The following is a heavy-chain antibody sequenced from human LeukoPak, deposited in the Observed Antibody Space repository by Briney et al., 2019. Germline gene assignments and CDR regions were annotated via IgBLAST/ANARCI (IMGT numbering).Heavy chain of an antibody. CDR1: GYSFTSYW. V-gene: IGHV5-51*01. J-gene: IGHJ5*02. CDR2: IYPGDSDT. D-gene: IGHD4-17*01. Sequence: GESLKISCTGSGYSFTSYWIGWVRQMPGKGLEWMGIIYPGDSDTRCSPSFQGQVTISADKSISTAYLQWSSLKASDTAMYYCARQDWYGDCVSWFDPWGQGTLVTVSS. CDR3: ARQDWYGDCVSWFDP.